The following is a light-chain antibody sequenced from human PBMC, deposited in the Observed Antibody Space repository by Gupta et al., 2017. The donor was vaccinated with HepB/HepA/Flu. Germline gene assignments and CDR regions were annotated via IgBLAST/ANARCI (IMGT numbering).Light chain of an antibody. CDR3: ATWDDSLSADV. CDR1: SANIGSNA. Sequence: ISCSGSSANIGSNALHWYQQLPGTAPKLLIYINSQRPSGVPDRFSASKSGTSASLAISGLQSEDEADYYCATWDDSLSADVFGGGTKVTVL. CDR2: INS. J-gene: IGLJ2*01. V-gene: IGLV1-44*01.